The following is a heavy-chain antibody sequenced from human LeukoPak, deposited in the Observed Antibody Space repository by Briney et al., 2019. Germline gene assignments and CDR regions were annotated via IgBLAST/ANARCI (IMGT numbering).Heavy chain of an antibody. CDR3: ARLSGYSNGWELYYYYYYYMDV. J-gene: IGHJ6*03. CDR2: ISAYNGNT. CDR1: GYTFTSYG. D-gene: IGHD6-19*01. Sequence: ASVKVSCKASGYTFTSYGISWVRQAPGQGLEWMGWISAYNGNTNYAQKLQGRVTMTTDTSTSTAYMELRSLRSDDTAVYYCARLSGYSNGWELYYYYYYYMDVWGKGTTVTVSS. V-gene: IGHV1-18*01.